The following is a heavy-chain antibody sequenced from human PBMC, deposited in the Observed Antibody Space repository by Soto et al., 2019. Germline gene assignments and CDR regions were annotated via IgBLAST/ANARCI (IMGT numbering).Heavy chain of an antibody. V-gene: IGHV4-4*07. D-gene: IGHD4-4*01. CDR3: AREGVTTKVGALDI. CDR2: VYPSGST. J-gene: IGHJ3*02. CDR1: GGSVTSYF. Sequence: SETLSLTCTVSGGSVTSYFWSWIRQPAGKGLEWVGRVYPSGSTNYNPSLKSRVTVSVDTSKNQFSLRLTSVTAADTAVYYCAREGVTTKVGALDIWGQGTRVTVSS.